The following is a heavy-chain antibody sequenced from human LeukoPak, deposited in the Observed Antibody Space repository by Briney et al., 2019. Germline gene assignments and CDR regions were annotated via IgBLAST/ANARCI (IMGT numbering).Heavy chain of an antibody. D-gene: IGHD1-26*01. CDR3: ARSVGVDYYGMDV. J-gene: IGHJ6*02. V-gene: IGHV3-30*03. CDR2: ISYDGSNK. CDR1: GFTFSSYG. Sequence: PGGSLRLSCAASGFTFSSYGMHWVRQAPGKGLEWVAVISYDGSNKYYADSVKGRFTISRDNSKSTLYLQMNSLRAEDTAVYYCARSVGVDYYGMDVWGQGTTVTVSS.